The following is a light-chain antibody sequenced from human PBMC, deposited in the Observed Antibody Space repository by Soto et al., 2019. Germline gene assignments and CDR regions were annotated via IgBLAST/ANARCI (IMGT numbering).Light chain of an antibody. V-gene: IGKV1-12*01. CDR1: QGLVSW. CDR2: AAS. J-gene: IGKJ4*01. CDR3: QQTSSFPLT. Sequence: DIQVTQSPSSVSASVGDRVTITCRASQGLVSWLAWYQQKPGKAPKLLIYAASSFQSGVPSRFSGSGSGTDFTLTISSLQPEDFATDYCQQTSSFPLTFGGGTEVEIK.